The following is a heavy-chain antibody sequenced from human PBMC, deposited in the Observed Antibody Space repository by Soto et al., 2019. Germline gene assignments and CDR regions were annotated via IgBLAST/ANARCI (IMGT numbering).Heavy chain of an antibody. Sequence: SETLSLTSTVSGGSFKSGSYSWSWIRQPPGKGLEWIGYVYHTGRTSYNPSLKSRVSISMDTYKNQFSVNLDSVTAADTAVYCCASDFAHVRSWGQGSLVTVPS. J-gene: IGHJ5*02. CDR1: GGSFKSGSYS. D-gene: IGHD3-10*01. V-gene: IGHV4-61*01. CDR2: VYHTGRT. CDR3: ASDFAHVRS.